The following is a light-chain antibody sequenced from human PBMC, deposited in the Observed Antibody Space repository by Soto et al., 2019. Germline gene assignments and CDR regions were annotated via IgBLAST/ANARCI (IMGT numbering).Light chain of an antibody. J-gene: IGKJ2*01. Sequence: DIQMTQSPSSLSASVGDRVTITCQASQDITHFLYWYQQKPGKAPKLLIYHASNLETGVPSRFSGSGSGTHFTFTISSLQPEDIATYYCQQCDTLPDTFGQGTKLEI. CDR1: QDITHF. CDR3: QQCDTLPDT. V-gene: IGKV1-33*01. CDR2: HAS.